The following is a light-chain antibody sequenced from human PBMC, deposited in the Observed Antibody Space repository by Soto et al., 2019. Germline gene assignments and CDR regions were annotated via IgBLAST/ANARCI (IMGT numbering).Light chain of an antibody. CDR1: QTVSNN. CDR2: AAS. V-gene: IGKV3-11*01. J-gene: IGKJ4*01. CDR3: QQRYNSPLT. Sequence: EIVLTQSPATLSLSPGERATLSCRASQTVSNNLAWYQQKPGQAPRLLIYAASRRATGIPARFSGSGSGTDFTLTISILEPEDFAVYYCQQRYNSPLTFGGGTKVDI.